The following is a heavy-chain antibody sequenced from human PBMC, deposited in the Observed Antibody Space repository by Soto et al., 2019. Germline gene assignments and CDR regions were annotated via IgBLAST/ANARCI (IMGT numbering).Heavy chain of an antibody. J-gene: IGHJ6*02. CDR3: ARSTSPRYYYYGMDV. V-gene: IGHV5-51*01. CDR1: GYSFTSYW. CDR2: IYPGDSDT. Sequence: GESLKISCKGSGYSFTSYWIRWVRQMPGKGLEWMGIIYPGDSDTRYSPSFQGQVTISADKSISTAYLQWSSLKASDTAMYYCARSTSPRYYYYGMDVWGQGTTVTVSS.